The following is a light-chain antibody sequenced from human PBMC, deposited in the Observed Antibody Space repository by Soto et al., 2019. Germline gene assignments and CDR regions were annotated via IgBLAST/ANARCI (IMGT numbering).Light chain of an antibody. V-gene: IGKV3-11*01. CDR1: QGVSSY. J-gene: IGKJ1*01. CDR2: DAS. Sequence: EIVLTQSPATLSLPPGESATLSCRASQGVSSYLAWYQQKPGQAPRLLIYDASNRATGIPARFSGSGSETDFTLTISSLEPEDFAVYYCHQRSSWPQSFGQGTKVEIK. CDR3: HQRSSWPQS.